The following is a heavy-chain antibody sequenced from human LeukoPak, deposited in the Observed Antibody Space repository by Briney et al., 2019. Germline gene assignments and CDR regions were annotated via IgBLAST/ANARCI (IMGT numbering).Heavy chain of an antibody. D-gene: IGHD2-2*01. Sequence: ASVKVSCKASGGTFSSYAISWVRQAPGQGLEWMGGIIPIFGTANFAQKFQGRVTITADESTSTAYMELSSLRSEDTAVYYCAREDIVVVPAATNYYYYYGMDVWGQGTTVTVSS. J-gene: IGHJ6*02. CDR1: GGTFSSYA. CDR2: IIPIFGTA. V-gene: IGHV1-69*13. CDR3: AREDIVVVPAATNYYYYYGMDV.